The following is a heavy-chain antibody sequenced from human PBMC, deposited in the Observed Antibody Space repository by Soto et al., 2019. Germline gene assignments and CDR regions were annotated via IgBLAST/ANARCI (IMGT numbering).Heavy chain of an antibody. D-gene: IGHD6-13*01. CDR3: ARWAFSSWYESWCDP. CDR2: IYYSGST. Sequence: QVQLQESGPGLVKPSQTLSLTCTVSGGSISSGGYYWSWIRQHPGKGLEWMGYIYYSGSTYYNPSLKSRVTISVDTSKNQYSLKLSSVTAADTAVYYCARWAFSSWYESWCDPWGQGTLVTVSS. J-gene: IGHJ5*02. CDR1: GGSISSGGYY. V-gene: IGHV4-31*03.